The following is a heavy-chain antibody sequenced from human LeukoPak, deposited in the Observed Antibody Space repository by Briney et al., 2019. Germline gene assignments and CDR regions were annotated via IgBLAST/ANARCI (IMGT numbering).Heavy chain of an antibody. Sequence: GASVKVSCKASGYTFTGYYMHWVRQAPGQGLEWMGWINPNSGGTNYAQKFQGWVTMTRDTSISTAYMELSRLRSDDTAVYYCARGALLRYSDWLLEGGPNWFDPWGQGTLVTVSS. CDR1: GYTFTGYY. J-gene: IGHJ5*02. CDR3: ARGALLRYSDWLLEGGPNWFDP. V-gene: IGHV1-2*04. D-gene: IGHD3-9*01. CDR2: INPNSGGT.